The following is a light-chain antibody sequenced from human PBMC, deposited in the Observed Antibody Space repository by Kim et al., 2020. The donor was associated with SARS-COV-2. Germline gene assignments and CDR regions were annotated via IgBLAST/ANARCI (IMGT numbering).Light chain of an antibody. CDR1: SGRIRYA. V-gene: IGLV4-69*01. CDR3: QTWGTDSQV. CDR2: LNSDASH. Sequence: APGKLTCTLCSGRIRYAIAWHQQQPEKGPRFLMKLNSDASHSKGDAIPDRFSGSSSGPERYLTMAGLQDDDEADYYWQTWGTDSQVFGGGTQLTVL. J-gene: IGLJ3*02.